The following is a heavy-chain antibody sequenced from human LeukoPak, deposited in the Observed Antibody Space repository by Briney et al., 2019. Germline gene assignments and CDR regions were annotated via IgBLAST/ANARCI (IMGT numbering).Heavy chain of an antibody. CDR1: GFTFSSYP. J-gene: IGHJ4*02. D-gene: IGHD6-25*01. Sequence: GGSLRLSCAASGFTFSSYPMTWVRQAPGKGLEWVSPISSGGGSTYYADSVKGRLTISRDNSRDTLYLQIDSLRAEDTAVYYCAREYSSGRVDYWGQGTLVTVS. CDR3: AREYSSGRVDY. CDR2: ISSGGGST. V-gene: IGHV3-23*01.